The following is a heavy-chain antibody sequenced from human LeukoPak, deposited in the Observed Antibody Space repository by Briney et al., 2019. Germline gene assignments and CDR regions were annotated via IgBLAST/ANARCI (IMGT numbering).Heavy chain of an antibody. V-gene: IGHV4-59*08. Sequence: SETLSLTCTVTGGSIRNNYWSCLRQSPGKGLEWCGYIHSSVGTDYNPSLKSRFTLSVDTSQNHFSLNLNSVTAADTAVYYCARHGLLLVGSSTIYFDNWGQGILVTVSS. CDR2: IHSSVGT. D-gene: IGHD1-26*01. CDR1: GGSIRNNY. CDR3: ARHGLLLVGSSTIYFDN. J-gene: IGHJ4*02.